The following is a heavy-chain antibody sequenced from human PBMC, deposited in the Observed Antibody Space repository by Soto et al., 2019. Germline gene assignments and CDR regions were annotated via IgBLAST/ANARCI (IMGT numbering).Heavy chain of an antibody. CDR1: GFTFNNYA. D-gene: IGHD3-10*01. CDR2: ISGGGDTT. Sequence: EVQLLESGGGLVQPGGSLRLSCAPSGFTFNNYAMTWVRPGPGKGLEWVSAISGGGDTTSYADSVKGRFPLSRDGSKNTLYLQMSSLRAEDTALYYCAKGRGGSGSLTPRVDFWGRGTLVTVSS. CDR3: AKGRGGSGSLTPRVDF. J-gene: IGHJ4*02. V-gene: IGHV3-23*01.